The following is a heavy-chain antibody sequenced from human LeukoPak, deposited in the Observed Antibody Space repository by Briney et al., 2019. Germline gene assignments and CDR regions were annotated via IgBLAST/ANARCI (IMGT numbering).Heavy chain of an antibody. D-gene: IGHD1-1*01. CDR3: ARSNWSIDY. V-gene: IGHV4-38-2*01. Sequence: KASETLSLTCAVSGYSVSSGYYWGWIRQSPGKGLEWIASMYHSGTTYYNPSLKSRVTISVDTSKNQFSLKLNSVTAADTAVYYCARSNWSIDYWGQGTLVTVSS. CDR1: GYSVSSGYY. J-gene: IGHJ4*02. CDR2: MYHSGTT.